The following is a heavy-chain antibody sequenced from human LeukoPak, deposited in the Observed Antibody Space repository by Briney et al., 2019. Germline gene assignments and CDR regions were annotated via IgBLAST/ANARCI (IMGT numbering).Heavy chain of an antibody. V-gene: IGHV1-2*02. CDR1: GGTFSSYA. CDR3: ARIDGYNYLGPLPHWYFDL. CDR2: INPNSGGT. J-gene: IGHJ2*01. Sequence: ASVKVSCKASGGTFSSYAISWVRQAPGQGLEWMGWINPNSGGTNYAQKFQGRVTMTRDTSISTAYMELSRLRSDDTAVYYCARIDGYNYLGPLPHWYFDLWGRGTLVTVSS. D-gene: IGHD5-24*01.